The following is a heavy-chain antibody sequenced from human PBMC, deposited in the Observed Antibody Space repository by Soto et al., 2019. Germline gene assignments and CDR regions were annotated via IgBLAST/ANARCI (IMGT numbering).Heavy chain of an antibody. CDR1: GYTFTSYY. D-gene: IGHD3-10*01. J-gene: IGHJ4*02. Sequence: QVQLVQSGAEVKKPGASVKVSCKASGYTFTSYYMHWVRQAPGQGLEWMGIINPSGGSTSYAQKFQGGVTRTRGTCTSTVYMELSSLRSEDTAVYYWARDQGFGEFLPTYFDYWGRGTLVTVSS. CDR2: INPSGGST. CDR3: ARDQGFGEFLPTYFDY. V-gene: IGHV1-46*01.